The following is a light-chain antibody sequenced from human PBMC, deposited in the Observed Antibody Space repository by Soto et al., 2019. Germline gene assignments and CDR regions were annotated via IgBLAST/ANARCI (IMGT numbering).Light chain of an antibody. V-gene: IGLV2-8*01. CDR3: SAFAGSEGYV. CDR1: TSDVGGYNF. J-gene: IGLJ1*01. Sequence: QSALAQPPSASGSPGQSVAISCTGTTSDVGGYNFVSWYQQHPGKAPKLIIYEATKRPSGVPDRFSGAWSGNTASLIVSGLQAEDEADYYCSAFAGSEGYVFGSGTKLTVL. CDR2: EAT.